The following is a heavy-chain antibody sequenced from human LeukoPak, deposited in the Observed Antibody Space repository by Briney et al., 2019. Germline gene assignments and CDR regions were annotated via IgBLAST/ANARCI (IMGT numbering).Heavy chain of an antibody. CDR1: GYTFISYG. D-gene: IGHD3-10*01. J-gene: IGHJ6*04. Sequence: GSVKVSCKASGYTFISYGISWVRQAPGQGLEWMGWISAYNGNTNYAQKLQGRVTMTTDTSTSTAYMELRSLRSDDTAVYYCARVNGLLWFGELLNYGMDVWGKGTTVTVSS. V-gene: IGHV1-18*04. CDR2: ISAYNGNT. CDR3: ARVNGLLWFGELLNYGMDV.